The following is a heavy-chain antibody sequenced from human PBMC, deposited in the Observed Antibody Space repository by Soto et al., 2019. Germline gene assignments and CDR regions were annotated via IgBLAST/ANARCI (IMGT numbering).Heavy chain of an antibody. V-gene: IGHV3-48*01. CDR3: AKDESGTYCSSTSCPARYSSSWPDDY. D-gene: IGHD2-2*01. J-gene: IGHJ4*02. CDR1: GFTFSSYS. Sequence: PGGSLRLSCAASGFTFSSYSMNWVRQAPGKGLEWVSYISSSSSTIYYADSVKGRFTVSRDNSKNTLYLQMNSLRAEDTAVYYCAKDESGTYCSSTSCPARYSSSWPDDYWGQGTLVTVSS. CDR2: ISSSSSTI.